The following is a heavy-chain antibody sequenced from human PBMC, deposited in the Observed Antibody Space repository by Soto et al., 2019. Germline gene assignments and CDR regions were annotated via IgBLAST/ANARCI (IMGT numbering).Heavy chain of an antibody. V-gene: IGHV4-59*01. J-gene: IGHJ6*02. Sequence: SETLSLTCNASGGSISDFYWSWIRQSPGKRLEWIGYLYYTGSTNYNPALKSRVTISLDTSKNQFSLQVRSVTAADTAVYYCARGGGYDFRSSQAPPIDVWGQGTTVTVSS. D-gene: IGHD3-3*01. CDR3: ARGGGYDFRSSQAPPIDV. CDR1: GGSISDFY. CDR2: LYYTGST.